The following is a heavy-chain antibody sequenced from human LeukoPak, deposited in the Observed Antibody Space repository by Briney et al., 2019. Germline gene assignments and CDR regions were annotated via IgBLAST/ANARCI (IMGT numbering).Heavy chain of an antibody. CDR2: INPKSGGT. J-gene: IGHJ4*02. CDR1: GYTFTGYY. CDR3: ARSNMIVVAPFDY. V-gene: IGHV1-2*02. D-gene: IGHD3-22*01. Sequence: ASVKVSCKASGYTFTGYYMHWVRQAPGQGLEWMGWINPKSGGTNYAQKFQGRVTMTRDTSISTAYMELSRLRSDDTAVYYCARSNMIVVAPFDYWGQGTLVTVSS.